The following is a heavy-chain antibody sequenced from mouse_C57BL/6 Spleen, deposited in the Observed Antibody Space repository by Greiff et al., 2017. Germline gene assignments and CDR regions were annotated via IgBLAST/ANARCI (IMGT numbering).Heavy chain of an antibody. Sequence: VQGVESGPGLVAPSQSLSITCTVSGFSLTSYAISWVRQPPGKGLEWLGVIWTGGGTNYNSALKSKLSISQDNSKSQVFLKMNSLQTDDTARYYCARNFRPPDSYYAMDYWGQGTSVTVSS. V-gene: IGHV2-9-1*01. CDR2: IWTGGGT. J-gene: IGHJ4*01. CDR1: GFSLTSYA. D-gene: IGHD6-1*01. CDR3: ARNFRPPDSYYAMDY.